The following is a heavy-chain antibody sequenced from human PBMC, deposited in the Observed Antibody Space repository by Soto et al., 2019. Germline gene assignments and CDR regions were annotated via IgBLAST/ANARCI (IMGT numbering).Heavy chain of an antibody. CDR3: ARRGSGSYHDY. Sequence: EVQLLESGGGLVQPGGSLRLSCAASGFTFSSYAMRWVRQAPGKGLEWVSAISGSGGSTYYADSVKGRFTISRDNSNNTLYLQMNSPRAEDTAVYYGARRGSGSYHDYWGQGTLVTVSS. CDR1: GFTFSSYA. D-gene: IGHD1-26*01. V-gene: IGHV3-23*01. CDR2: ISGSGGST. J-gene: IGHJ4*02.